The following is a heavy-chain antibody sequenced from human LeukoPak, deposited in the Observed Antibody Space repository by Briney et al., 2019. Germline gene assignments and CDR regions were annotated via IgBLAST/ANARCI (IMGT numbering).Heavy chain of an antibody. J-gene: IGHJ4*02. V-gene: IGHV3-53*01. CDR3: ARSTQWLLTYFDY. CDR2: IYSGGST. Sequence: PGGSLRLSCAASGFTVSSNYMSWVRQAPGKGLEWVSVIYSGGSTFYADSVKGRFTISRDNSKNTLYLQMNSLRADDTAVYYCARSTQWLLTYFDYWGQGTLVTVSS. D-gene: IGHD6-19*01. CDR1: GFTVSSNY.